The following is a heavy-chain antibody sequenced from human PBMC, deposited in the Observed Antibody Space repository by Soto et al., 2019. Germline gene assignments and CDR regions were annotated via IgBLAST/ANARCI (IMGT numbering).Heavy chain of an antibody. CDR3: ARGNYGSGSYYKIPPHDAFDI. J-gene: IGHJ3*02. CDR1: CGSFSGYY. D-gene: IGHD3-10*01. Sequence: SETLSLTCAVYCGSFSGYYWSWIRQPPGKGLEWIGEINHSGSTNYNPSLKSRVTISVDTSKNQFSLKLSSVTAADTAVYYCARGNYGSGSYYKIPPHDAFDIWGQGTMVTVSS. CDR2: INHSGST. V-gene: IGHV4-34*01.